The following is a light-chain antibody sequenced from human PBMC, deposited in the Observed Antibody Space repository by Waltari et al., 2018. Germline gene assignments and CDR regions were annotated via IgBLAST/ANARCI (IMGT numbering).Light chain of an antibody. J-gene: IGKJ1*01. CDR2: AAS. Sequence: IGLTQSPSPLSFSSGGRATLSCRASQSVNTYLAWYQQKPGQAPRLLIYAASTRAAGIPDRFSGSGSGTDFSLTISRLEAEDFAVYYCQHHVRLPATFGQGTKVEIK. V-gene: IGKV3-20*01. CDR1: QSVNTY. CDR3: QHHVRLPAT.